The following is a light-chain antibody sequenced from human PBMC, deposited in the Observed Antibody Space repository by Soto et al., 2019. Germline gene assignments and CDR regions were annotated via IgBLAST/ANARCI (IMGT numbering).Light chain of an antibody. J-gene: IGKJ1*01. CDR1: QSVSSN. CDR2: GAS. Sequence: EIVLTQSPATLSVSPGERATLSCRASQSVSSNLAWYQQKPGQAPRLLIYGASTRATGIPARFSGSGSGTGFNLTISSLQAEDFAFYYCQQYNDWPPVTFGQGTKVEIK. V-gene: IGKV3-15*01. CDR3: QQYNDWPPVT.